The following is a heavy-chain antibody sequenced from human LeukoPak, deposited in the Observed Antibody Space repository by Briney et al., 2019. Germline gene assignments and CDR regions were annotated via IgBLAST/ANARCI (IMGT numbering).Heavy chain of an antibody. CDR1: GGSISSGGCY. J-gene: IGHJ5*02. V-gene: IGHV4-30-2*02. D-gene: IGHD1-26*01. CDR3: ARGGIVGSRTNWFDP. CDR2: IYHSGST. Sequence: PSGTLSLTCTVSGGSISSGGCYWSWIRQPPGKSLEWIGYIYHSGSTYYNPSLKSRVTISVDRSKNQFSLKLTSVTPADTAVYYCARGGIVGSRTNWFDPWGQGILVTVSS.